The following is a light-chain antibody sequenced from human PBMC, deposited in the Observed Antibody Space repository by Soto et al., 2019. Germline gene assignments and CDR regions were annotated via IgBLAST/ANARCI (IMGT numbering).Light chain of an antibody. CDR3: AAWDDSLSGFWL. Sequence: QSVLTQPPSMSASPGQMVTIPCSGGSSNIGSNYVYWYQQFPGAASRLLIYTNNKRSSGVPERFSGSKSGTSASLAISGLRSEDEADYYCAAWDDSLSGFWLFGGGTKLTVL. J-gene: IGLJ3*02. CDR2: TNN. CDR1: SSNIGSNY. V-gene: IGLV1-47*02.